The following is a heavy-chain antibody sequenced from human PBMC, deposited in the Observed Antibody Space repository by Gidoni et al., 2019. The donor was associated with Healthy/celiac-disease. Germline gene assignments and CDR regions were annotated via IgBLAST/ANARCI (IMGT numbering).Heavy chain of an antibody. CDR2: IWYDGSNK. Sequence: QVQLVESGGGVVQPGRSLRLSCAASGFTFSSYGMHWVRQAPGKGLEWVAVIWYDGSNKYYADSVKGRFTISRDNSKNTLYLQMNSLRAEDTAVYYCARANSGSYFYYYYGMDVWGQGTTVTVSS. D-gene: IGHD1-26*01. CDR3: ARANSGSYFYYYYGMDV. J-gene: IGHJ6*02. V-gene: IGHV3-33*01. CDR1: GFTFSSYG.